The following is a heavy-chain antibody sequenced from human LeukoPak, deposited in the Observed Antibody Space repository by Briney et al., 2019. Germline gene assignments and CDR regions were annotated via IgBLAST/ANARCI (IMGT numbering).Heavy chain of an antibody. Sequence: NSSETLSLTCTVSGGSISSYYWSWIRQPAGKGLEWIGRIYTSGSTNYNPSLKSRVTMSVDTSKNQFSLKLSSVTAADTAVYYCARDEAAAGSFDYWGQGTLVTVSS. D-gene: IGHD6-13*01. J-gene: IGHJ4*02. CDR3: ARDEAAAGSFDY. CDR1: GGSISSYY. V-gene: IGHV4-4*07. CDR2: IYTSGST.